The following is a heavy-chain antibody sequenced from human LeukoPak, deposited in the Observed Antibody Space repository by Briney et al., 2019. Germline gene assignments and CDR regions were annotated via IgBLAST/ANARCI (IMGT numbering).Heavy chain of an antibody. CDR2: ISGSGDTT. Sequence: GGSLRLSCAASGFTFSYYAMSWVRQAPGKGLEWVSCISGSGDTTYCADSVKGRFTISRDNSKNTLYLQMNSLRADDTALYYCAGNTRLIALRPYYFDSWGQGTLVTVSS. CDR3: AGNTRLIALRPYYFDS. V-gene: IGHV3-23*01. J-gene: IGHJ4*02. CDR1: GFTFSYYA. D-gene: IGHD3-16*01.